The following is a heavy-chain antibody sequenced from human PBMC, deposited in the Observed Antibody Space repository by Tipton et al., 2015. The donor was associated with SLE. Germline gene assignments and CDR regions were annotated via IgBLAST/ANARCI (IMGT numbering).Heavy chain of an antibody. CDR1: GGSFSGYF. CDR3: ARGVSGTVAEH. J-gene: IGHJ1*01. V-gene: IGHV4-34*01. CDR2: IKHGGIT. D-gene: IGHD5-12*01. Sequence: TLSLTCAVYGGSFSGYFWSWIRQPPGKGLEWIGEIKHGGITNYNPSPKSRVTISADTSKSQISLTLSSVSAADTAVYYCARGVSGTVAEHWGQGTLVTVS.